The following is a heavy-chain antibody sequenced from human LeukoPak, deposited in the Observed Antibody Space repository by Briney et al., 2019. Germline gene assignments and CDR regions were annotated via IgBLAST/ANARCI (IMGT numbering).Heavy chain of an antibody. V-gene: IGHV3-7*01. D-gene: IGHD3-10*01. CDR1: GFTFSSYW. CDR3: AREVRYYYYYMDV. J-gene: IGHJ6*03. CDR2: IKQDGSEK. Sequence: GGSLRLSCAASGFTFSSYWMSWVRQAPRKGLEWVANIKQDGSEKYYVDSVKGRFTISRDNAKNSLYLQMNSLRAEDTAVYYCAREVRYYYYYMDVWGKGTTVTVSS.